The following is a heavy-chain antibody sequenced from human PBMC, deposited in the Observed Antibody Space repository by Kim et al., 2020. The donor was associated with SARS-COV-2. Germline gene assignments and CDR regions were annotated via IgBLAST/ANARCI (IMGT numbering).Heavy chain of an antibody. CDR3: ARGRHVVVTAIRANYFDY. CDR2: INRSGST. V-gene: IGHV4-34*01. D-gene: IGHD2-21*02. J-gene: IGHJ4*02. Sequence: SETLSLTCAVYGGSFSGYYWSWIRQPPGKGLEWIGEINRSGSTNYNPSLKSRVTISVDTSKNQFSLKLSSVTAADTAVYYCARGRHVVVTAIRANYFDYWGQGTLVTVSS. CDR1: GGSFSGYY.